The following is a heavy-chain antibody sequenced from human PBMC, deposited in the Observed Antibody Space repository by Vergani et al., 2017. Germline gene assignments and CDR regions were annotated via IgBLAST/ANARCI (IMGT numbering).Heavy chain of an antibody. Sequence: QVQLQQWGAGLLKPSETLSLTCAVYGGSFSGYYWSWIRQPPGKELEWIGEINHSGSTNYNPSLKSRVTISVDTSKNQFSLKLSSVTAADTAVYYCARVSGTGIGLDYWGQGTLVTVSS. J-gene: IGHJ4*02. CDR1: GGSFSGYY. V-gene: IGHV4-34*01. D-gene: IGHD1-14*01. CDR3: ARVSGTGIGLDY. CDR2: INHSGST.